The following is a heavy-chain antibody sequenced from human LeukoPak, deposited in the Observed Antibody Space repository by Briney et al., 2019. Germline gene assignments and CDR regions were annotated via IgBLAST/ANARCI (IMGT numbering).Heavy chain of an antibody. CDR1: GYSFTRYW. CDR3: ASQGASSPLDY. CDR2: IYPGDSDT. J-gene: IGHJ4*02. V-gene: IGHV5-51*01. Sequence: GESLKISCKGSGYSFTRYWIAWVRQMPGKGLEWMGIIYPGDSDTKYSPSFPGHVIFSADKSISTAYLEWSGLKASDTAMYYCASQGASSPLDYWGQGTVVTVSS.